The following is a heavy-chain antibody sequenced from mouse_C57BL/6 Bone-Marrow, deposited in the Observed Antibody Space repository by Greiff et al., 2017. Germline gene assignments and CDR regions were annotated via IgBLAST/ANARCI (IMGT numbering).Heavy chain of an antibody. Sequence: VQLQQSGAELARPGASVKMSCKASGYTFTSYTMHWVKQRPGKGLEWIGYINPSSGYTKYNQKFKDKATLTADKSSSTAYMQLSSRTSEDSAVYYCAGRDYYGSSPFAYWGQGTLVTVSA. D-gene: IGHD1-1*01. CDR2: INPSSGYT. J-gene: IGHJ3*01. V-gene: IGHV1-4*01. CDR3: AGRDYYGSSPFAY. CDR1: GYTFTSYT.